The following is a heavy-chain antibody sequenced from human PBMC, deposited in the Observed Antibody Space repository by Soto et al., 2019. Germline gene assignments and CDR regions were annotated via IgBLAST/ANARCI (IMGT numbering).Heavy chain of an antibody. Sequence: PGGSLRLSCAASGCTFSTYAMIWVRQAPGKGLEWVSVITGSGGSTYYADSVKGRFTISRDNSKSTLYLQMNSLRAEDTALYYCAKGRSYYYYYGVDVWGQGTTVTVSS. J-gene: IGHJ6*02. CDR2: ITGSGGST. CDR1: GCTFSTYA. V-gene: IGHV3-23*01. CDR3: AKGRSYYYYYGVDV.